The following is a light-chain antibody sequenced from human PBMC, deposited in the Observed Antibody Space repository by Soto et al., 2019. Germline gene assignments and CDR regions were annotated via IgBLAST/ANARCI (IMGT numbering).Light chain of an antibody. J-gene: IGKJ5*01. CDR2: RAS. Sequence: EIVTRQSPATLSVSPGEGATLSCRASQIINSNLAWYRHKPGQAPRLLIYRASTRAAGLPDRFSGSGSGIEFTLTISSLEAEDFAVYYCQQRSNWPPITFGQGTRLEIK. CDR3: QQRSNWPPIT. V-gene: IGKV3-15*01. CDR1: QIINSN.